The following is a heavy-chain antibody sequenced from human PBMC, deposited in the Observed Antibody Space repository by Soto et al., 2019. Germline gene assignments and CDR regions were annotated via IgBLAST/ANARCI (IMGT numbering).Heavy chain of an antibody. V-gene: IGHV3-30*04. CDR2: ISSDGYSK. CDR1: GFTFSSYA. D-gene: IGHD2-2*02. CDR3: ARDRQYCSSTTCYTPGY. J-gene: IGHJ4*02. Sequence: QVQLVESGGGVVQPGRSRRLSCTTSGFTFSSYAMQWVRQAPGKGLEWVAVISSDGYSKYYADSVRGRFIVSRDISKNTLYLQMNSLISEDTAVYYCARDRQYCSSTTCYTPGYWGQGTLVTVSS.